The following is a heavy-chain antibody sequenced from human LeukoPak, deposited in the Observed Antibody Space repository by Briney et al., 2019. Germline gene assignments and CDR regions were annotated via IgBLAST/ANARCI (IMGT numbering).Heavy chain of an antibody. V-gene: IGHV3-23*01. Sequence: GGSLRLSCAASGFTFSSYAMSWVRQPPGKGLEWVSAISGSGGSTYYADSVKGRFTISRDNSKNTLYLQMNSLRAEDTAVYYCAKGEITMIVVVNLYFDYWGQGTLDTVSS. D-gene: IGHD3-22*01. CDR3: AKGEITMIVVVNLYFDY. CDR1: GFTFSSYA. J-gene: IGHJ4*02. CDR2: ISGSGGST.